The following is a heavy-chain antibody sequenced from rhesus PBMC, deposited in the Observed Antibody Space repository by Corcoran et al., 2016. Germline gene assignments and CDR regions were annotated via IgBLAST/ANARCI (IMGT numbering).Heavy chain of an antibody. Sequence: QVQLQESGPGLVKPSETLSLTCAVSGTSITVDWWSWIRQPPGKGLEWIGEVNGNGVIDDYSPSRKSRATISNDASKNQFALRLTSMTAADTAIYDGARSRLYNSLDVWGRGVLVTVSS. V-gene: IGHV4-80*01. CDR1: GTSITVDW. J-gene: IGHJ5-2*02. CDR3: ARSRLYNSLDV. D-gene: IGHD4-17*01. CDR2: VNGNGVID.